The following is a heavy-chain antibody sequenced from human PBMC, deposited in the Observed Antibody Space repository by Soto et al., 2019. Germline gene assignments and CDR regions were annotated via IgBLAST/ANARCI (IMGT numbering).Heavy chain of an antibody. V-gene: IGHV3-53*01. CDR2: IYSGESK. J-gene: IGHJ3*02. CDR1: GFTVSSNY. CDR3: AKATATSGGAFEI. Sequence: EVQLVESGGGLIQPGGSLRLSCAASGFTVSSNYMSWVRQAPGKGLEWVSVIYSGESKLYADSVKGRFTISRDNFKNTVYLQMNSLTAGDTAVYYCAKATATSGGAFEIYGQGAMVTVSS. D-gene: IGHD1-1*01.